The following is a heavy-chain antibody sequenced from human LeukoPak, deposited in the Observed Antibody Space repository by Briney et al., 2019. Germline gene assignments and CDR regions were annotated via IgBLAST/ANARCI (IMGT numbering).Heavy chain of an antibody. D-gene: IGHD3-9*01. V-gene: IGHV3-74*01. J-gene: IGHJ3*02. CDR2: INGGGSST. CDR3: AREYLGYFDWYNADDAFDI. Sequence: GGSLRLSCAASGFTFSSYWMHWVRQAPGKGRVWVSRINGGGSSTTYADSVKGRFTISRDNAKNTLYLQMNSLRAEDTAVYYCAREYLGYFDWYNADDAFDIWGQGTMVTVSS. CDR1: GFTFSSYW.